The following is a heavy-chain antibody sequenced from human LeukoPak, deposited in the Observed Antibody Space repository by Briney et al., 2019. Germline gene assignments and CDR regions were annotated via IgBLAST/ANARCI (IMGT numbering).Heavy chain of an antibody. CDR2: INHSGST. CDR1: GGSFSGYY. CDR3: ARAHLQEDYYYYYGMDV. D-gene: IGHD4-11*01. V-gene: IGHV4-34*01. Sequence: SETLSLTCAVYGGSFSGYYWSWIRQPPGKGLEWIGEINHSGSTNYNPSLKSRVTISVDTSKNQFSLKLSSVTAADTAVYYCARAHLQEDYYYYYGMDVWGQGTTVTVSS. J-gene: IGHJ6*02.